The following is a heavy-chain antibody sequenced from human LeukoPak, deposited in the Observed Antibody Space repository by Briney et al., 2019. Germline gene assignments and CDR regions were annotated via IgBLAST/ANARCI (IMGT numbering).Heavy chain of an antibody. J-gene: IGHJ4*02. Sequence: SGESLKISCKGSGYSFTSYWISWVRQMPGKGLEWMGRTDPSDSYTNYSPSFQGHVTILADKSISTAYLQWSSLKASGTAMYYCARLPLRLTGYYRFPLDYWGQGTLVTVSS. CDR1: GYSFTSYW. CDR3: ARLPLRLTGYYRFPLDY. CDR2: TDPSDSYT. D-gene: IGHD3-9*01. V-gene: IGHV5-10-1*01.